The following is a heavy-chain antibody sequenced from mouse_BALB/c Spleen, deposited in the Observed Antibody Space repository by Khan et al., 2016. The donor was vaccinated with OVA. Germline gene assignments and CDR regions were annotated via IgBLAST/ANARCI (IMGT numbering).Heavy chain of an antibody. V-gene: IGHV3-2*02. CDR2: ISYSGRT. CDR1: GYSITSDYA. D-gene: IGHD1-1*01. CDR3: ARSVTITTVVATDFDY. Sequence: EVQLQESGPGLVKPSQSLSLTCTVTGYSITSDYAWNWIRQFPGNKLEWMGYISYSGRTSYNPSLKSRISITPDTSKNQFFLQLNSVTTEDTATYDCARSVTITTVVATDFDYWGQGTTLTVSS. J-gene: IGHJ2*01.